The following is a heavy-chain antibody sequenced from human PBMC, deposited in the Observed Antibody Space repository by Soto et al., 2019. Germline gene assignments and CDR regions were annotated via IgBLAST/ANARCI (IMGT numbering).Heavy chain of an antibody. CDR2: VDLSRGSA. V-gene: IGHV1-46*01. CDR1: GYTFINYF. Sequence: QAQLLQSGAEVKKPGASVKVSCKASGYTFINYFIHWVRQAPGQRLEWIGIVDLSRGSADYAQKFQGRVTMTTDVSTRTVFMDLSSLRSEDTAVYYCARPLIGNTVDLWGQGTTVIVSS. J-gene: IGHJ3*01. CDR3: ARPLIGNTVDL. D-gene: IGHD1-7*01.